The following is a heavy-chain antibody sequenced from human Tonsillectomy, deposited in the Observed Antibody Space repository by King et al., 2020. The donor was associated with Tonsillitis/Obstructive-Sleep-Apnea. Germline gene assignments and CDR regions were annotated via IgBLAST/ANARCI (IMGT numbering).Heavy chain of an antibody. CDR3: AKDLSADCRCTRCYTWGFDY. CDR2: ISGSGGST. D-gene: IGHD2-2*02. J-gene: IGHJ4*02. V-gene: IGHV3-23*04. CDR1: GFTFSSYA. Sequence: VQLVESGGGLVQPGGSLRLSCAASGFTFSSYAMSWVRQAPGKGLEWVSAISGSGGSTYYADSVKGRFTISRDNSKNTLYLQMNSLRAVDTAVYYCAKDLSADCRCTRCYTWGFDYWGPGTLVTVSS.